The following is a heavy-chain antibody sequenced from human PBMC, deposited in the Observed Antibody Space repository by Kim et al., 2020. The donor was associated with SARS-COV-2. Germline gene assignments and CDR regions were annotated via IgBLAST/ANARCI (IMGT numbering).Heavy chain of an antibody. CDR1: GFTFGDYA. J-gene: IGHJ4*02. CDR2: IRSETYGGTP. D-gene: IGHD2-15*01. V-gene: IGHV3-49*04. Sequence: GGSLRLSCTASGFTFGDYAMTWVRQAPGQGLEWVGFIRSETYGGTPDYAASAKSRFTISRDDSKNIAYLQRNSLKTEDTAVYYCARGDRFCSAGSCYSDYWGQGTLVTVSS. CDR3: ARGDRFCSAGSCYSDY.